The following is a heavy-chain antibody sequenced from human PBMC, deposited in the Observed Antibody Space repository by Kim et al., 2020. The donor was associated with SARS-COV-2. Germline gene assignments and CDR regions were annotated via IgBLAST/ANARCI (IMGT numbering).Heavy chain of an antibody. J-gene: IGHJ4*02. Sequence: RFQGRGTITADESTSTAYMELSSLRSEDTAVYYCATAAYCGGDCYARFDYWGQGTLVTVSS. CDR3: ATAAYCGGDCYARFDY. V-gene: IGHV1-69*01. D-gene: IGHD2-21*01.